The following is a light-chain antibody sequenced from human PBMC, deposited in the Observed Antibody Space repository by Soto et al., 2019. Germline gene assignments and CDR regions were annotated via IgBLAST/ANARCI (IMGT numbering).Light chain of an antibody. V-gene: IGKV1-39*01. CDR2: AAS. Sequence: DIQMTQSPSSLSASVGDRVTITCRASQSISDYLNWYQQKPGEAPKLLIYAASSLQSGVPSRLSGSGSGIDFYLTISRLQPEDFATYYCQQSYSSVTFGGGTKVEIK. J-gene: IGKJ4*01. CDR3: QQSYSSVT. CDR1: QSISDY.